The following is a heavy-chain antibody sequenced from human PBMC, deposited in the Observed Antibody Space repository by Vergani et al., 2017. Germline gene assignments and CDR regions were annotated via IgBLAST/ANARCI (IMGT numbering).Heavy chain of an antibody. D-gene: IGHD7-27*01. V-gene: IGHV3-33*01. CDR1: GFTFRSHG. CDR2: IWYDGSNK. CDR3: ARWGNEKRLES. J-gene: IGHJ5*01. Sequence: QVQLVESEGGVVQPGRSLTLSCVAPGFTFRSHGMHWVRQAPGKGLEWVAVIWYDGSNKYYGDSVKARFTISRDHSKNTLCLQMNSLRVEDTAVYYCARWGNEKRLESWGQGTLVTVSS.